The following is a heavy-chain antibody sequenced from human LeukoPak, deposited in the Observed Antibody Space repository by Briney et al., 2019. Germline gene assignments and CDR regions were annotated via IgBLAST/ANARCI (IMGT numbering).Heavy chain of an antibody. CDR1: GGTFSTYV. V-gene: IGHV1-18*01. CDR2: ISAYNGNT. J-gene: IGHJ6*03. Sequence: EASVKVSCKASGGTFSTYVISWVRQAPGQGLEWMGWISAYNGNTNYAQKLQGRVTMTTDTSTSTAYMELRSLRSDDTAVYYCARSHPGPNPVWFGDYYYYYYMDVWGKGTTVTISS. D-gene: IGHD3-10*01. CDR3: ARSHPGPNPVWFGDYYYYYYMDV.